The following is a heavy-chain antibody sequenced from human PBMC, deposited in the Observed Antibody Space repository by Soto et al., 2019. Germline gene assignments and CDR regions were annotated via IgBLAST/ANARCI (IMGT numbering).Heavy chain of an antibody. CDR1: GGTFTNYA. V-gene: IGHV1-69*12. D-gene: IGHD2-2*01. J-gene: IGHJ6*02. Sequence: QVQLVQSGAEVKKPGSSLKVSCKASGGTFTNYAFSWVRQAPGQGLEWMGGIIPVFGTPDYAQKFQGSVTITADDSARKASMELTSLRSDDTAVYYCARERSVGYCITTTCPKPFYYYAMDVWGQGPTVTVS. CDR3: ARERSVGYCITTTCPKPFYYYAMDV. CDR2: IIPVFGTP.